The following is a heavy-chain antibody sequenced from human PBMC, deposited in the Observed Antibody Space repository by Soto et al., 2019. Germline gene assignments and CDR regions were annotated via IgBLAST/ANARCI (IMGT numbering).Heavy chain of an antibody. D-gene: IGHD2-15*01. CDR1: GFTFNKYA. Sequence: GGSLRLSCIASGFTFNKYAMNWVRQAPGKGLEWVSVISDSAGGTYYADSVKGRFTISRDNSKNTVYLQMTSLRVEDTAVYYCAKGLANYCGGGSCSFDYWGQGTLVTVSS. CDR3: AKGLANYCGGGSCSFDY. J-gene: IGHJ4*02. CDR2: ISDSAGGT. V-gene: IGHV3-23*01.